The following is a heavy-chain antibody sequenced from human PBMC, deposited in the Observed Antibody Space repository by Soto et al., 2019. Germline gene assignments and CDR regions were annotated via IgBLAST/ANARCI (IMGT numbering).Heavy chain of an antibody. CDR2: IRGSGGST. D-gene: IGHD1-26*01. J-gene: IGHJ4*02. CDR1: GFTFSSDA. CDR3: AKDLGGGYLGSFYFDY. Sequence: EAQVLESGGRLVQPGLSLRLSCAASGFTFSSDAMNWVRQAPGKGLEWVSGIRGSGGSTYYADSVKGLFTISRDNSKNTVDLQMNCLRAKDTVVYYCAKDLGGGYLGSFYFDYWGQGTLVTVSS. V-gene: IGHV3-23*01.